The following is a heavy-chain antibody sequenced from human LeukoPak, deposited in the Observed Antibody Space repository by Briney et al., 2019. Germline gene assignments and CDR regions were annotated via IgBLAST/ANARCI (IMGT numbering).Heavy chain of an antibody. CDR2: ISSSGSTK. CDR3: ARADENFDL. Sequence: GGSLRLSCAASGFTFSSYEMNWVRQAPGKGLEWVSYISSSGSTKYYADSVKGRFTISRDNAKNSLYLQMSSLRDEDTAVYYCARADENFDLWGQGTLVTVSS. CDR1: GFTFSSYE. J-gene: IGHJ4*02. V-gene: IGHV3-48*03.